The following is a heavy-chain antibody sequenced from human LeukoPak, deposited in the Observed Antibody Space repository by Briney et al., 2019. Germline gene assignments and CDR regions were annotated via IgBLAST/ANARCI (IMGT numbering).Heavy chain of an antibody. CDR2: FDPEDGET. V-gene: IGHV1-24*01. D-gene: IGHD5-12*01. CDR3: ATLGYSGYDSANDAFDI. CDR1: VYTLTELS. J-gene: IGHJ3*02. Sequence: ASVTVSCKVSVYTLTELSMHWVRQAPGKGLEWMGGFDPEDGETIYAQKFQGRVTMTEDTSTDTAYMELSSLRSEDTAVYYCATLGYSGYDSANDAFDIWGQGTMVTVSS.